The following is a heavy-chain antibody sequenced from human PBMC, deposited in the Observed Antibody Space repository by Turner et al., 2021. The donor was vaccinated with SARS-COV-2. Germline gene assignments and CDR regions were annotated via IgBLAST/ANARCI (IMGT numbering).Heavy chain of an antibody. V-gene: IGHV3-30*18. CDR3: AKAAGGGFYYYYMDV. CDR2: ISYDGSNK. D-gene: IGHD2-8*02. Sequence: QVQLVESGGGVVQPGRSLRLSCAASGFTFIRYGMHWVRQAPGKGLEWVAVISYDGSNKYYADSVKGRFTISRDNSKNTLYLQMNSLRAEDTAVYYCAKAAGGGFYYYYMDVWGKGTTVTFSS. J-gene: IGHJ6*03. CDR1: GFTFIRYG.